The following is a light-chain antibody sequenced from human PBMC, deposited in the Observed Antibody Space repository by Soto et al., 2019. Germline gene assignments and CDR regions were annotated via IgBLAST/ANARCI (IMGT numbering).Light chain of an antibody. Sequence: IQMTQSPATLSVSLGERVTITCRASQSISSFLSWYQQKPGKAAKLLIYDASTTLSGVPARFSGSGSGTEFTLTISSLQPDDFAAYNCQQYNKSPGTFGQGTKVDIK. J-gene: IGKJ1*01. CDR3: QQYNKSPGT. V-gene: IGKV1-5*01. CDR2: DAS. CDR1: QSISSF.